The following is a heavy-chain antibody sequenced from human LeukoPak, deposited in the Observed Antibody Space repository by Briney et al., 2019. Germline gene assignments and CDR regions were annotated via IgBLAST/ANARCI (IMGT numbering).Heavy chain of an antibody. CDR3: ARDYRITMIVVVFDY. CDR2: IFYNEGT. Sequence: SETLSLTCTVSSGSFRTYYWSWIRQPPGKGLEWIGYIFYNEGTSYNPSLKSRVTISVDTSKNQFSLKLSSVTAADTAVYYCARDYRITMIVVVFDYWGQGTLVTVSS. D-gene: IGHD3-22*01. V-gene: IGHV4-59*12. CDR1: SGSFRTYY. J-gene: IGHJ4*02.